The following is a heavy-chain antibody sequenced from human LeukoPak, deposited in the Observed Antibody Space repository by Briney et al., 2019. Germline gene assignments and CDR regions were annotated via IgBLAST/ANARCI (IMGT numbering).Heavy chain of an antibody. Sequence: SETLSLTCAVYGGSFSGYYWSWIRQPPGKGLEWIGEINHSGSTNYNPSLKSRVTISVDTSKNQFSLKLSSVTAADTAVYYCARLTGYYWSVVTYWGQGTLVTVSS. V-gene: IGHV4-34*01. D-gene: IGHD3-9*01. CDR1: GGSFSGYY. CDR3: ARLTGYYWSVVTY. J-gene: IGHJ4*02. CDR2: INHSGST.